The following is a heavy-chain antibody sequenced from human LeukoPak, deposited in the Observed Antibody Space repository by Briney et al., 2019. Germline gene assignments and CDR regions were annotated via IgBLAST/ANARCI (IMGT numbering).Heavy chain of an antibody. J-gene: IGHJ2*01. Sequence: TGGSLRLSCAASGFTFSSCSMNWVRQAPGKGLEWVSYISSSSGSKYYADSVKGRFTISRDNAKNSLYLQMNSLRAEDTAVYYCAKDMHGGLNVYWSFDLWGRGTLVTVSS. CDR1: GFTFSSCS. CDR3: AKDMHGGLNVYWSFDL. CDR2: ISSSSGSK. D-gene: IGHD4-23*01. V-gene: IGHV3-48*01.